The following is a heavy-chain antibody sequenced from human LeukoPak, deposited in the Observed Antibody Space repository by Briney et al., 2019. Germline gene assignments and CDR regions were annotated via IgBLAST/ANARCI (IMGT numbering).Heavy chain of an antibody. D-gene: IGHD3-10*01. Sequence: PGGSLRLSCAASGFTFSSYAMQWVRQAPGKGLEWVAFIRYDGTNKYYADSVKGRFTISRDNSKNTLYLQMNSLKTEDTALYYCAKDRGSGNYFDFWGQGTLVTVSS. CDR1: GFTFSSYA. CDR2: IRYDGTNK. V-gene: IGHV3-30*02. J-gene: IGHJ4*02. CDR3: AKDRGSGNYFDF.